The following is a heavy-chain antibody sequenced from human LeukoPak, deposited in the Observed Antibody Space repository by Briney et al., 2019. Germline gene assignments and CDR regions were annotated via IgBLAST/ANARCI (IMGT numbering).Heavy chain of an antibody. CDR3: ARDSYGSASYGMDV. Sequence: PGGSLRLSCAASGFTFSSYSMNWVRQAPGKGLEWVSSISSSSSYIYYADSVKGRFTISRDNAKNSLYLQMNSLRAEDTAVYYCARDSYGSASYGMDVWGQGTTVTVSS. CDR1: GFTFSSYS. J-gene: IGHJ6*02. CDR2: ISSSSSYI. V-gene: IGHV3-21*01. D-gene: IGHD3-10*01.